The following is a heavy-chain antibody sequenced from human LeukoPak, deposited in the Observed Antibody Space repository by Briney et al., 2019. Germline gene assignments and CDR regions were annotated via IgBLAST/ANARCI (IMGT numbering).Heavy chain of an antibody. CDR2: INPNSGVT. CDR1: GYTFSGFY. J-gene: IGHJ6*03. Sequence: ASVKVSCKASGYTFSGFYIHWVRQAPGQGLEWMGWINPNSGVTNYAQKLQGRVTITRDTSIDTAYMQLSRLRSDDTAVYYCARDRGVDYCSGGSCSHYYYYMDVWGKGTTVTISS. CDR3: ARDRGVDYCSGGSCSHYYYYMDV. D-gene: IGHD2-15*01. V-gene: IGHV1-2*02.